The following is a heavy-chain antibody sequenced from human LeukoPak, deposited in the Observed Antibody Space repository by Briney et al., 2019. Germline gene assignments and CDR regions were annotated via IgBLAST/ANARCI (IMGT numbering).Heavy chain of an antibody. Sequence: SETLSLTCAVYGGSFSGYYWSWIRQPPGKGLEWIGEINHSGSTNYNPSHKSRVTISVDTSKNQFSLKLSSVTAADTAVYYCARGLGFDPWGQGTLVTVSS. CDR1: GGSFSGYY. V-gene: IGHV4-34*01. CDR2: INHSGST. CDR3: ARGLGFDP. J-gene: IGHJ5*02.